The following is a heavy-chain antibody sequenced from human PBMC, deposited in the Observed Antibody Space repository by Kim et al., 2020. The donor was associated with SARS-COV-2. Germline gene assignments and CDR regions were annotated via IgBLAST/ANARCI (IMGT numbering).Heavy chain of an antibody. V-gene: IGHV2-70*01. D-gene: IGHD2-8*01. CDR2: IDWDDDK. CDR3: ARIAVRESDVTVCCFDY. CDR1: GFSLSTSGMC. Sequence: SGPTLVKPTQTLTLTCTFSGFSLSTSGMCVSWIRQPPGKALEWLALIDWDDDKYYSTSLKTRLTISKDTSKNQVVLTMTNMDPVDTATYYCARIAVRESDVTVCCFDYWGQGTLVTVSS. J-gene: IGHJ4*02.